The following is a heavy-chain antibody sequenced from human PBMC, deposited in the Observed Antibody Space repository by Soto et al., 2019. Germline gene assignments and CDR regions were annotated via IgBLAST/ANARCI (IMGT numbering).Heavy chain of an antibody. CDR2: IYSSGST. J-gene: IGHJ4*02. CDR3: ARRPLNSNGAY. D-gene: IGHD3-22*01. Sequence: EVQLVESGGDLIQPGGSLRLSCAASGFTVSSNDMSWVRQAPGKGLEWVSLIYSSGSTNYADSVKGRFTISRDNSKNTVHLQMNTLRAEDTAVYYCARRPLNSNGAYWGQGTLVTVSS. V-gene: IGHV3-53*01. CDR1: GFTVSSND.